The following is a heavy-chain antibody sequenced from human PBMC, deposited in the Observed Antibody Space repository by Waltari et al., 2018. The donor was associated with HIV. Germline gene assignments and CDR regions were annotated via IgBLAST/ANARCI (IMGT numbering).Heavy chain of an antibody. V-gene: IGHV4-59*01. CDR3: ARLMRGRFDP. Sequence: QVQLQESGPGLVKPSEALSLTCAVSGDSLSSFYWSWIRQPPGKGLEWIGYIYYTGSTNYNPSLKSRVTISVDTSKNQFSLKLSSVTAADTAVYYGARLMRGRFDPWGQGTLVTVSS. CDR2: IYYTGST. J-gene: IGHJ5*02. CDR1: GDSLSSFY.